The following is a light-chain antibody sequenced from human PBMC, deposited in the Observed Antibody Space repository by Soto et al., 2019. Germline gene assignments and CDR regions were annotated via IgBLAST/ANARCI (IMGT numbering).Light chain of an antibody. J-gene: IGLJ1*01. CDR2: EVS. V-gene: IGLV2-8*01. Sequence: QSALTQPPCASGSPGQSVTISCTGTSSDVGGYNYVSWYQQHPGKAPKLMIYEVSKRPSGVPDRFSGSKSGNTASLTVSGLQDEDEADYYCSSYAGSLYVFGTGTKLTVL. CDR1: SSDVGGYNY. CDR3: SSYAGSLYV.